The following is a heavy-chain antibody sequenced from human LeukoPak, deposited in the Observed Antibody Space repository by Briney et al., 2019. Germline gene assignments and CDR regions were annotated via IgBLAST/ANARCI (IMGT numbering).Heavy chain of an antibody. D-gene: IGHD5-12*01. Sequence: GGSLRLSCAASGFTFSSYSMNWVRQAPGKGLEWVSSISSSSSYIYYADSVKGRFTISRDNAKNSLYLQMNSLRVEDTAVYYCARGLRAPGSEVATDWHYWGQGTLVTVSS. CDR2: ISSSSSYI. V-gene: IGHV3-21*01. CDR1: GFTFSSYS. J-gene: IGHJ4*02. CDR3: ARGLRAPGSEVATDWHY.